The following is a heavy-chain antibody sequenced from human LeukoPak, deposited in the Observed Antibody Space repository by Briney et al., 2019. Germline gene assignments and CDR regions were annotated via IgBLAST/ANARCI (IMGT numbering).Heavy chain of an antibody. J-gene: IGHJ4*02. V-gene: IGHV3-30-3*01. CDR2: ISYDGSNK. CDR3: ATAHSRPHRIDILTGFFDY. D-gene: IGHD3-9*01. CDR1: GFTFSSYA. Sequence: PGGSLRLSCAASGFTFSSYAMHWVRQAPGKGLEWVAVISYDGSNKYYAESVKGRFTISRDNSKNTLYLQMNSLRGEDTAVYYCATAHSRPHRIDILTGFFDYWGQGTLVTVSS.